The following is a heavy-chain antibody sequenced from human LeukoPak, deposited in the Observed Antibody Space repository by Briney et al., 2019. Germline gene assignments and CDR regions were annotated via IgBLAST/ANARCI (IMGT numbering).Heavy chain of an antibody. Sequence: GGPLRLSCAASGFTFRSYAMSWVRQAPGKGLEWVSAISGSGGSTYDADSVKGRFTIPRDNSKNTLYLQMNSLRAEDTAVYYCAKDNGYSGYGTVDYWGQGTLVTVSS. J-gene: IGHJ4*02. CDR2: ISGSGGST. CDR1: GFTFRSYA. D-gene: IGHD5-12*01. CDR3: AKDNGYSGYGTVDY. V-gene: IGHV3-23*01.